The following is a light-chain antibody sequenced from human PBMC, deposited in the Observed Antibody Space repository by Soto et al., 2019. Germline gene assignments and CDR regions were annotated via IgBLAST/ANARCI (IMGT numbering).Light chain of an antibody. CDR3: SSYTSSSTL. CDR2: DVS. J-gene: IGLJ2*01. CDR1: SNDVGGYNY. Sequence: QYALTQPASVSGSPGQSITISCTGTSNDVGGYNYVSWYQQHPGKAPKLMIYDVSNRPSGVSNRFSGSKSGNTASLTISGLQAEDEADYYCSSYTSSSTLFGGGTKLTVL. V-gene: IGLV2-14*01.